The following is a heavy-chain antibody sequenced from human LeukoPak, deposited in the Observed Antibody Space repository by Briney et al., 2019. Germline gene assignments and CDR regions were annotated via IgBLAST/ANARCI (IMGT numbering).Heavy chain of an antibody. D-gene: IGHD3-10*01. V-gene: IGHV3-30-3*01. J-gene: IGHJ4*02. CDR2: ISYDGSNK. Sequence: GGSLRLSCAASGFTFSSYAMHWVRQAPGKGLEWVAVISYDGSNKYYADSVKGRFTISRDNSKNTLYLQMNSLRAEDTAVYYCARGPTYYYGSGSYYGDYWGQGTLVTVSS. CDR3: ARGPTYYYGSGSYYGDY. CDR1: GFTFSSYA.